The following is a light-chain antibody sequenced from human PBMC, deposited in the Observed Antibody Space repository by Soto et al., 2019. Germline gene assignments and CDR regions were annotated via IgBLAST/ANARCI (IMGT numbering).Light chain of an antibody. V-gene: IGKV3-15*01. CDR1: QSVRTN. CDR2: VAS. CDR3: QQYNEWPRT. J-gene: IGKJ2*01. Sequence: ETVMTQSPATLSVSPGERVTLSCRASQSVRTNLVWYQQSPGQPPRLLIYVASDRVAGVTDRFSGRGSGTDFTLNISGLQSEDWAVYYCQQYNEWPRTFGQGTNLEIK.